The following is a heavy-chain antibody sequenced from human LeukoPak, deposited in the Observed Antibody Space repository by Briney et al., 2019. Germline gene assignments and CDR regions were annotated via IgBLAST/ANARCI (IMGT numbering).Heavy chain of an antibody. J-gene: IGHJ4*02. D-gene: IGHD6-19*01. CDR1: EFTVRSYH. Sequence: PGGSLRLSCAASEFTVRSYHMSWVRQAPGKGLEWVAVIDSGGSTDYADSVKGRFTISRDSAKNTLYLQMNSLRAEDTAVYYCARHRYSSGWYFDYWGQGTLVTVSS. CDR2: IDSGGST. CDR3: ARHRYSSGWYFDY. V-gene: IGHV3-66*04.